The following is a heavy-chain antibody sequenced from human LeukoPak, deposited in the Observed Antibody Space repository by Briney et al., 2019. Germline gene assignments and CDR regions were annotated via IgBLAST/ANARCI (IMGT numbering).Heavy chain of an antibody. CDR2: INHSGST. Sequence: SETLSLTCAVYGGSFSGYYWSWIRQPPGKGLEWIGEINHSGSTNYNPSLKSRVTISVDTSKNQFSLKLSSVTAADTAVYYCARGRRYFDYWGQGTLVTVSS. D-gene: IGHD1-14*01. J-gene: IGHJ4*02. CDR1: GGSFSGYY. CDR3: ARGRRYFDY. V-gene: IGHV4-34*01.